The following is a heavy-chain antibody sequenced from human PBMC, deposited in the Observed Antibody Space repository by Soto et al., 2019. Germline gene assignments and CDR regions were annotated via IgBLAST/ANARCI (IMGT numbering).Heavy chain of an antibody. Sequence: QLQLQESGSGLVKPSQTLSLTCAVSGGSISSGGYSWSWIRQPPGKGLEWIGYIYHSGSTYYNPSLKRRVTISVDRSKNQCSLKLSSVTAADTAVYSCAGGIAARPLGYWGQGTLVTVSS. J-gene: IGHJ4*02. CDR2: IYHSGST. V-gene: IGHV4-30-2*01. CDR1: GGSISSGGYS. D-gene: IGHD6-6*01. CDR3: AGGIAARPLGY.